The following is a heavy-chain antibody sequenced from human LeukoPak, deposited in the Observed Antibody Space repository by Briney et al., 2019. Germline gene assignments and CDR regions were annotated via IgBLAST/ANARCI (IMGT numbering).Heavy chain of an antibody. CDR1: GGSISSYY. CDR3: ARVGGDYGDDYFDY. J-gene: IGHJ4*02. D-gene: IGHD4-17*01. V-gene: IGHV4-59*01. Sequence: SETLSLTCTVSGGSISSYYWSWIRQPPGKGLEWIGYIYYSGSTNYNPSPKSRVTISVDTSKNQFSLKLSSVTAADTAVYYCARVGGDYGDDYFDYWGQGTLVTVSS. CDR2: IYYSGST.